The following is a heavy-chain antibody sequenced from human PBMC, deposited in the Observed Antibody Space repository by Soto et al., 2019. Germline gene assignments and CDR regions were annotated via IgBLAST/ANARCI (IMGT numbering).Heavy chain of an antibody. CDR2: ISYDGSNK. J-gene: IGHJ4*02. D-gene: IGHD1-26*01. Sequence: QVQLVESGGGVVQPGRSLRVSCAASGFTFSTSAIHWVRQAPGKGLAWVAVISYDGSNKYYADSVKGRFTISRDNSKNTLYLQLNSLRVEDTAVYYCARRVGADDYWGQGTLVTVSS. CDR3: ARRVGADDY. V-gene: IGHV3-30*03. CDR1: GFTFSTSA.